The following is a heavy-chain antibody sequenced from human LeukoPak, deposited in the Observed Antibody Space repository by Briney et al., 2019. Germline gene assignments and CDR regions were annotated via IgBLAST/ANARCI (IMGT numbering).Heavy chain of an antibody. Sequence: SETLSLTCTVSGGSVSSGSYYWRWIRQPPGKGLEWIGYIYYSGSINYNPSLKSRVTISVDTSKNQFSLKLSSVTAADTAVYYCAREVKPRTNMGIVVVPAAIDYWGQGTLVTVSS. V-gene: IGHV4-61*01. CDR2: IYYSGSI. CDR1: GGSVSSGSYY. D-gene: IGHD2-2*01. CDR3: AREVKPRTNMGIVVVPAAIDY. J-gene: IGHJ4*02.